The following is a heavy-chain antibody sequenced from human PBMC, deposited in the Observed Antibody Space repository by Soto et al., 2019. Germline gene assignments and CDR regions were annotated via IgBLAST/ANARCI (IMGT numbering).Heavy chain of an antibody. V-gene: IGHV1-69*13. Sequence: VASVKVSCKASGGTFSSYAISWVRQAPGQGLEWMGGIIPIFGTANYAQKFQGRVTITADESTSTAYMELSSLRSEDTAVYYCARAVARGSSWTPNYYGMDVWGQGTAVTVSS. CDR2: IIPIFGTA. CDR1: GGTFSSYA. D-gene: IGHD6-13*01. CDR3: ARAVARGSSWTPNYYGMDV. J-gene: IGHJ6*02.